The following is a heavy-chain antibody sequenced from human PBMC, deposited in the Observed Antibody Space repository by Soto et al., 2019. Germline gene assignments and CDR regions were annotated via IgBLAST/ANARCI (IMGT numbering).Heavy chain of an antibody. CDR1: GFTFSSYG. Sequence: GGSLRLSCAASGFTFSSYGMHWVRQAPGKGLEWVAVISYDGSNKYYADSVKGRFTISRDNSKNTLYLQMNSLRAEDTAVYYCAKDTRYCSGGSCYSLFDYWGQGTLVTVSS. J-gene: IGHJ4*02. D-gene: IGHD2-15*01. CDR3: AKDTRYCSGGSCYSLFDY. CDR2: ISYDGSNK. V-gene: IGHV3-30*18.